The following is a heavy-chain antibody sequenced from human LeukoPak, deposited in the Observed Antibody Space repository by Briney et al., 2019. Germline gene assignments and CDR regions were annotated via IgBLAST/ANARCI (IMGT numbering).Heavy chain of an antibody. J-gene: IGHJ4*02. CDR3: AKGHDYTNAAPEWGFDS. V-gene: IGHV3-23*01. CDR2: NSGSSSHT. Sequence: GGSLTLSCAASGFIYSVYAMRWLRQAPGEGREWVSGNSGSSSHTKDADFVRGRFTIYRDNSRNTLFLQLNSLTAEDTAVYYCAKGHDYTNAAPEWGFDSWGQGSLVIVSS. D-gene: IGHD2-2*02. CDR1: GFIYSVYA.